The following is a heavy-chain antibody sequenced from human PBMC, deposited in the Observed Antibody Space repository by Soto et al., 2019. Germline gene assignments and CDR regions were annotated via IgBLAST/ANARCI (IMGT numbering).Heavy chain of an antibody. J-gene: IGHJ4*02. D-gene: IGHD3-22*01. CDR3: AKIRDYYDSSGYPSDYFDY. CDR2: ISGSGGST. CDR1: GFTFSSYA. Sequence: GGSLRLSCAASGFTFSSYAMSWVRQAPGKGLEWVSAISGSGGSTYYADSVKGRFTISRDNSKNTLYLQMNSLRAEDTAVYYCAKIRDYYDSSGYPSDYFDYWGQGTLDTVSS. V-gene: IGHV3-23*01.